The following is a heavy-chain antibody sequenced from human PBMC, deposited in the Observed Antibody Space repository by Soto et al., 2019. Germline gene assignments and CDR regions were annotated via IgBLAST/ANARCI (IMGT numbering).Heavy chain of an antibody. Sequence: SVKVSCKASGGTFSSYAISWVRQAPGQGLEWMGGIIPIFGTANYAQKFQGRVTITADESTSTAYMELSSLRSEDTAVYYCARPYGSGSYYGYYYGMDVWGQGTTVTVSS. CDR3: ARPYGSGSYYGYYYGMDV. D-gene: IGHD3-10*01. CDR1: GGTFSSYA. J-gene: IGHJ6*02. CDR2: IIPIFGTA. V-gene: IGHV1-69*13.